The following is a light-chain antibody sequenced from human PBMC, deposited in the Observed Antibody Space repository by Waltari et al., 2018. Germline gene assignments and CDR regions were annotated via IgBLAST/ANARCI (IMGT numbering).Light chain of an antibody. Sequence: SYVLTQPPSVSVAPGKTARISCGGNNIGSKSVHWYQQKPGQAPVLVIYYDSDRPSGIPERFSGSSSGNTATLTISRVEAGDEADYYCQVWDSSSDHVVCGGGTKLTVL. V-gene: IGLV3-21*04. CDR3: QVWDSSSDHVV. CDR2: YDS. J-gene: IGLJ2*01. CDR1: NIGSKS.